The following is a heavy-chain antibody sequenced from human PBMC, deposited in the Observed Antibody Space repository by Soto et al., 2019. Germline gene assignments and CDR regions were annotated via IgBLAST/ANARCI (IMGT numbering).Heavy chain of an antibody. J-gene: IGHJ4*02. D-gene: IGHD3-16*01. CDR3: AREGAAGIGGFDY. V-gene: IGHV1-18*04. Sequence: QVQLVQSGAEVTKPGASVKVSCKASGYPFTIYGISWVRQAPGQGHEWMGWINAHNGNTNFARELQGRVTMTTDTSTSTAYMELRSLTSYDTAVYYCAREGAAGIGGFDYWGQGTLVTVSS. CDR1: GYPFTIYG. CDR2: INAHNGNT.